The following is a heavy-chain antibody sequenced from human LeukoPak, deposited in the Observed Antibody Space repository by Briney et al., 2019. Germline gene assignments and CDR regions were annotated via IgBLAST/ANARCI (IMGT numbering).Heavy chain of an antibody. D-gene: IGHD4-17*01. CDR1: GLRFSDYY. CDR3: ARDGLGDGDYLNGFDP. Sequence: GGSLRLSCAASGLRFSDYYVSWIRQAPGKGLEWVSVIYSGGSTYYADSVKGRFTISRDNSKNTLYLQMNSLRAEDAAVYYCARDGLGDGDYLNGFDPWGQGTLVTVSS. V-gene: IGHV3-66*01. J-gene: IGHJ5*02. CDR2: IYSGGST.